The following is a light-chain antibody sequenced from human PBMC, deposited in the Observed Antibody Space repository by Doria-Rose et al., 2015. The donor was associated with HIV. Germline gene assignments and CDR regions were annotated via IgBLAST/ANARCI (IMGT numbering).Light chain of an antibody. CDR1: QSFSSTH. CDR2: DGS. CDR3: RQYGTSWT. Sequence: EIVMTQPPGTLSLSPGERATLSCRASQSFSSTHLAWYQQKPGQAPSLLIYDGSTRATGIPDRFSASGSGTDFTLTINRLEPEDFALYYCRQYGTSWTFGQGTKVEI. J-gene: IGKJ1*01. V-gene: IGKV3-20*01.